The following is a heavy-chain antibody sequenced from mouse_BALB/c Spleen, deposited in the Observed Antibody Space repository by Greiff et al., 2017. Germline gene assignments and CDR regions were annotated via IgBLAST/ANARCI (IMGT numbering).Heavy chain of an antibody. Sequence: VKLQESGAELAKPGASVKMSCKASGYTFTSYWMHWVKQRPGQGLEWIGYINPSTGYTEYNQKFKDKATLTADKSSSTAYMQLSSLTSEDSAVYYCARSRGDYAMDYWGQGTSVTVSS. CDR1: GYTFTSYW. CDR2: INPSTGYT. J-gene: IGHJ4*01. CDR3: ARSRGDYAMDY. V-gene: IGHV1-7*01.